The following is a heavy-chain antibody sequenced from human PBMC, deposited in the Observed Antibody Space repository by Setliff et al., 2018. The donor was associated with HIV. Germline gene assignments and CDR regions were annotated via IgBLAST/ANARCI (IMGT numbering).Heavy chain of an antibody. CDR3: ARDLATGVVAANNNWFDP. CDR1: GGSIISHY. J-gene: IGHJ5*02. V-gene: IGHV4-59*11. CDR2: IYYSGST. Sequence: SETLSLTCTVSGGSIISHYWSWIRQPPGKGLEWIGYIYYSGSTNYNPTLKSRVTISVDTSKDQFSLKLSSVTAADTAVYYCARDLATGVVAANNNWFDPWGQGTRVTVSS. D-gene: IGHD2-15*01.